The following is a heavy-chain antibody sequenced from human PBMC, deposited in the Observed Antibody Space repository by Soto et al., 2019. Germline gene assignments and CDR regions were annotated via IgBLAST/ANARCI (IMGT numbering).Heavy chain of an antibody. CDR2: MNPNSGNT. CDR3: AIALINYYDSSGYYPPFDY. Sequence: ASVKASGKDSGYTFTSNDINCVRQATEQGLEWMGWMNPNSGNTGYAQKFQGRVTMTRNTSISTAYMELSSLRSEDTAVYYCAIALINYYDSSGYYPPFDYWGQGTLVTVSS. J-gene: IGHJ4*02. CDR1: GYTFTSND. V-gene: IGHV1-8*01. D-gene: IGHD3-22*01.